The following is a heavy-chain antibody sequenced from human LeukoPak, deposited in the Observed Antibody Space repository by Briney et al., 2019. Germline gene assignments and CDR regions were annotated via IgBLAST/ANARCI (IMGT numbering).Heavy chain of an antibody. D-gene: IGHD3-9*01. V-gene: IGHV1-2*04. CDR1: GYTFTGYY. Sequence: GASVKVSCKASGYTFTGYYMHWVQQAPGQGLEWMGWINPNSGGTNYAQKFQGWVTMTRDTSISTAYMELSRLRSDDTAVYYCARGGLRYFDWLYLDYWGQGTLVTVSS. CDR2: INPNSGGT. CDR3: ARGGLRYFDWLYLDY. J-gene: IGHJ4*02.